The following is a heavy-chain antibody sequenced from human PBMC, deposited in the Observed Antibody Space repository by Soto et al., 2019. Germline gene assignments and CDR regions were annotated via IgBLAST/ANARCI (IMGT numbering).Heavy chain of an antibody. D-gene: IGHD6-13*01. J-gene: IGHJ6*04. CDR2: IYYSGST. V-gene: IGHV4-59*01. CDR1: GGSISSYY. CDR3: ARGRIAAAWDV. Sequence: SETLSLTCTVSGGSISSYYWSWIRQPPGKGLEWIGYIYYSGSTNYNPSLKSRVTISVDTSKNQFSLKLSSVTAADTAVYYCARGRIAAAWDVWGKGTTVTVSS.